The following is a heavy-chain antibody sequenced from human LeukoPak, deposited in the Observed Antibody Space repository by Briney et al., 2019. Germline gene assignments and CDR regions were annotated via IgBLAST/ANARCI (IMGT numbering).Heavy chain of an antibody. V-gene: IGHV3-30*02. CDR3: AKEPPSIAAAVYSFGY. D-gene: IGHD6-13*01. J-gene: IGHJ4*02. CDR2: IRYDGSIK. CDR1: GFTFSSYG. Sequence: GGSLRLACAAYGFTFSSYGMHWVRQAPGKGLEWVAFIRYDGSIKYYAECVKGRLTISRDNSKNTLYLQMNSLRAQDTAVYCCAKEPPSIAAAVYSFGYWGQGTLVTVSS.